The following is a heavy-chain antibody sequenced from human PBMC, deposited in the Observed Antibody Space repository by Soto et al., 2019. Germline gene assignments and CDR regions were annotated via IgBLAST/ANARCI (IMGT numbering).Heavy chain of an antibody. CDR2: INGSGGST. D-gene: IGHD6-13*01. Sequence: GGSLRLSCAASGFIFGAHAMSWVRQAPGKGLEWVSAINGSGGSTYYADSMKGRFTISRDNSKNTLYLQMNSLRAEDTAVYYCAKESPGSSDFDYWGQGTLVTVSS. CDR3: AKESPGSSDFDY. V-gene: IGHV3-23*01. CDR1: GFIFGAHA. J-gene: IGHJ4*02.